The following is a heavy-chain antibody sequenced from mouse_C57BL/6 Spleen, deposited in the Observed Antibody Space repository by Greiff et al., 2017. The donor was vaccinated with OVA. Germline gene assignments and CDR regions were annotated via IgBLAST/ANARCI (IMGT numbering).Heavy chain of an antibody. CDR1: GFTFSDSG. CDR2: ISSGSSTI. D-gene: IGHD1-1*01. Sequence: EVQLVASWGGLVKPGGSLKLSCAASGFTFSDSGMHWVRQAPEKGLEWVAYISSGSSTIYYAATVKGRFTISRDNAKNTLFLQMTSLRSEDTAMYYCARPGTTVVATNYFDYWGQGTTLTVSS. V-gene: IGHV5-17*01. J-gene: IGHJ2*01. CDR3: ARPGTTVVATNYFDY.